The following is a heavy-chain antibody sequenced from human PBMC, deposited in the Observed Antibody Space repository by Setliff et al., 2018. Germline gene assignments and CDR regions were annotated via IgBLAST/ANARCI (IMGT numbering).Heavy chain of an antibody. J-gene: IGHJ3*02. CDR2: MNPNSGNT. CDR1: GYTFTSYD. Sequence: GASVKVSCKASGYTFTSYDINWVRQATGQGLEWMGWMNPNSGNTGYAQKFQGRVTMTRNTSISTAYMELSSLRSGDTAVYYCARGLTYYYDSSVRFLDAFDIWGQGTMVTVSS. D-gene: IGHD3-22*01. CDR3: ARGLTYYYDSSVRFLDAFDI. V-gene: IGHV1-8*01.